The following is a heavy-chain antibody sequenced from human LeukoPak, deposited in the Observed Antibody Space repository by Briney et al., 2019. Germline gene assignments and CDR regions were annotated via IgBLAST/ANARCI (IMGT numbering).Heavy chain of an antibody. CDR1: GGSISSYY. V-gene: IGHV4-59*01. Sequence: SETLSLTCTVSGGSISSYYWSWIRQPPGKGLEWIGYIYYSGSTNYSPSLKSRVTISVDTSKNQFSLKLSSVTAADTAVYYCARAPKLRYFDWSPNAFDIWGQGTMVIVSS. CDR3: ARAPKLRYFDWSPNAFDI. D-gene: IGHD3-9*01. CDR2: IYYSGST. J-gene: IGHJ3*02.